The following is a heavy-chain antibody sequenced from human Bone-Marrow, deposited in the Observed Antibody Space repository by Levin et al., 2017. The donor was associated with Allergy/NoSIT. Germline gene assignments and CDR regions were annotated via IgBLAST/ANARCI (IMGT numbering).Heavy chain of an antibody. D-gene: IGHD1-1*01. CDR3: ARETLQHLDRRAAYFDS. V-gene: IGHV4-30-4*01. J-gene: IGHJ4*02. Sequence: SETLSLTCTVSGDSISNGDYYWTWLRQPPGKGLEWIGYVYFTGVTYYKSSLESRVSITIDTSKTQFSLRLSSVTAADTAVYYCARETLQHLDRRAAYFDSWGQGTLVTVSS. CDR1: GDSISNGDYY. CDR2: VYFTGVT.